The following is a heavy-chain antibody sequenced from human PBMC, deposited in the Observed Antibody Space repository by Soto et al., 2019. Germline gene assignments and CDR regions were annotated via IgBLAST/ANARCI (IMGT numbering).Heavy chain of an antibody. CDR2: ISATSDAA. CDR1: GFPFSTSA. V-gene: IGHV3-23*01. Sequence: EVQLLESGGGLVQPGGSLRLSCAASGFPFSTSAMNWVRQAPGKGLEWVSIISATSDAAHYAESVKGRFTSSRDNSKNILYLQMNSLRAEDTAVYYCGKYSGSYPVYNGMNLWGQGTTVTVSS. D-gene: IGHD1-26*01. CDR3: GKYSGSYPVYNGMNL. J-gene: IGHJ6*02.